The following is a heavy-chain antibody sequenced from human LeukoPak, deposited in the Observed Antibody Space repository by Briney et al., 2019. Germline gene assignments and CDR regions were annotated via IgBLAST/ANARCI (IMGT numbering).Heavy chain of an antibody. Sequence: TGGSLRLSCAASGFTFSDYYMTWFRQAPGKGLEWVSYISSSSSTIYYADSVKGRFTISRDNAKNSLYLQMNSLRAEDTAVYYCARDGCGGDCSDNWFDPWGQGTLVTVSS. D-gene: IGHD2-21*02. J-gene: IGHJ5*02. CDR3: ARDGCGGDCSDNWFDP. CDR1: GFTFSDYY. CDR2: ISSSSSTI. V-gene: IGHV3-11*04.